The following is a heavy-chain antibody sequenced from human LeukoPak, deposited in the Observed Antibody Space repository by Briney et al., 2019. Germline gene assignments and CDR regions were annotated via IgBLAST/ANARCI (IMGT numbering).Heavy chain of an antibody. CDR3: ARGGVRGYCSSTSCSAFDY. Sequence: ASVKVSCKASGYTFTSYAMHWVRQAPGQRLEWMGWINAGNGNTKYSQKFQGRVTITRDTSASTAYMELSSLRSEDTAVYYCARGGVRGYCSSTSCSAFDYWGQGTLVTVSS. V-gene: IGHV1-3*01. CDR2: INAGNGNT. J-gene: IGHJ4*02. CDR1: GYTFTSYA. D-gene: IGHD2-2*01.